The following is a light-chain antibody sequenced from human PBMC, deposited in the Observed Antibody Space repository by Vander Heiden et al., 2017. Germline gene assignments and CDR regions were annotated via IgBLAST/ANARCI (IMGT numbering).Light chain of an antibody. J-gene: IGLJ3*02. CDR3: CSYAGSNIWV. Sequence: SALTQPRPVSGSPGQSVTIPCTGTSSDVGGYNFVSWYQQHPGKAPTLMIYDVSERPSGVPDRFSGSKSDNTAPLTISGLQAEDDADYYCCSYAGSNIWVFGGGTNLTVL. CDR1: SSDVGGYNF. V-gene: IGLV2-11*01. CDR2: DVS.